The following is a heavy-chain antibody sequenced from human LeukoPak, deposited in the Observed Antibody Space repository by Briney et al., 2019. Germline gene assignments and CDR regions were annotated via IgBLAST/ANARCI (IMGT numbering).Heavy chain of an antibody. CDR3: ARDRSTSRYYHGMDV. CDR2: ISSRSAHI. Sequence: PGGSLRLSCAASDSTSSSFSMRWVRQAPGKGLFWVAAISSRSAHIYYADSVKGRFTISRDNAKKSLYLEMNNLRADDTAVYYCARDRSTSRYYHGMDVWGPGTTVIVSS. CDR1: DSTSSSFS. V-gene: IGHV3-21*01. J-gene: IGHJ6*02. D-gene: IGHD2-2*01.